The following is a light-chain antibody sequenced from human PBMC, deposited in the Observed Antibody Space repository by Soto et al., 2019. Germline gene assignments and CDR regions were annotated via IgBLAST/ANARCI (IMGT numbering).Light chain of an antibody. CDR2: EVR. Sequence: QSALTQPASVSGSAGQSITISCSGTMRDVGAYNLVSWYQQHPGTAPKLIIYEVRNRPSGISSRFSGSRSGNTASLTISGLQAEDEADYYCSSYTTSSTVVFAGGTKLTVL. CDR3: SSYTTSSTVV. CDR1: MRDVGAYNL. V-gene: IGLV2-14*01. J-gene: IGLJ2*01.